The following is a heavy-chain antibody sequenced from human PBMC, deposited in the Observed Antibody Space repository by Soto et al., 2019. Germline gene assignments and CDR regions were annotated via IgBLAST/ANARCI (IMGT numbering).Heavy chain of an antibody. V-gene: IGHV1-2*02. CDR2: TNPNSDGA. Sequence: QVHLVQSEAEVKKPGASVRVSCKASGYTFTDDYIHWVRQAPGQGLEWMGWTNPNSDGAHYAQKFQGRVTMTRDKSTRTLYMEVNRLRSDDTAVYFCARGGGSGWHGDWFDPWGQGTLVTVSS. J-gene: IGHJ5*02. CDR3: ARGGGSGWHGDWFDP. CDR1: GYTFTDDY. D-gene: IGHD6-19*01.